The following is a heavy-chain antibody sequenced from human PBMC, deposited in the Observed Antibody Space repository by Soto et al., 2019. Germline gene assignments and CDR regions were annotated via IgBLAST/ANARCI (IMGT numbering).Heavy chain of an antibody. CDR3: AREGGVYGMDV. V-gene: IGHV3-21*01. CDR1: GFTFSSYS. D-gene: IGHD3-16*01. Sequence: GGSLRLSCAASGFTFSSYSMNWVRQAPGKGLEWVSSISSSSSYIYYADSVKGRFTISRDNAKNSPYLQMNSLRAEDTAVYYCAREGGVYGMDVWGQGTTVTVSS. J-gene: IGHJ6*02. CDR2: ISSSSSYI.